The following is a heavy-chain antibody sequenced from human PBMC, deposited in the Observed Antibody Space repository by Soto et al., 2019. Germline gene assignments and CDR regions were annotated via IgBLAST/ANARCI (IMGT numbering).Heavy chain of an antibody. V-gene: IGHV3-74*03. J-gene: IGHJ5*02. CDR2: INDDGSST. CDR1: GFTFSRHW. CDR3: AREVIAATGTIRWFDP. D-gene: IGHD6-25*01. Sequence: EVQLVESGGGLVQPGGSLRLSCAASGFTFSRHWMHWVRQTPGKGPVWVSRINDDGSSTKYADSVKDRFTIARDNAKNTVFLQMSSLRAEDTAVYYCAREVIAATGTIRWFDPWGQGTLVTVSS.